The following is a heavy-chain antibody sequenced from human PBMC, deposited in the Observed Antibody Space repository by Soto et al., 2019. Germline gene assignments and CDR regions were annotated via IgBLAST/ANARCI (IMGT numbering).Heavy chain of an antibody. CDR1: GFTFSSYA. V-gene: IGHV3-23*01. CDR2: ISGSGGST. D-gene: IGHD1-1*01. CDR3: AKAGWNPPGARYYFDY. J-gene: IGHJ4*02. Sequence: HPGGSLRLSCAASGFTFSSYAMSWVRQAPGKGLEWVSAISGSGGSTYYADSVKGRFTISRDNSKNTLYLQMNSLRAEDTAVYYCAKAGWNPPGARYYFDYWGQGTLVTVSS.